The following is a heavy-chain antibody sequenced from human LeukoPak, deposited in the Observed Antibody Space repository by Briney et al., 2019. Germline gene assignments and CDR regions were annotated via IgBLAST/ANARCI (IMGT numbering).Heavy chain of an antibody. CDR3: ARGCGAVAGTPGNDAFDI. D-gene: IGHD6-19*01. CDR1: GFTVSSNY. J-gene: IGHJ3*02. V-gene: IGHV3-53*01. CDR2: IYSGGST. Sequence: GGSLRLSCAASGFTVSSNYMSWVRQAPGKGLEWVSVIYSGGSTYYADSVKGRFTISRDNSKNTLYLQMNSLRAEDTAVYYCARGCGAVAGTPGNDAFDIWGQGAMVTVSS.